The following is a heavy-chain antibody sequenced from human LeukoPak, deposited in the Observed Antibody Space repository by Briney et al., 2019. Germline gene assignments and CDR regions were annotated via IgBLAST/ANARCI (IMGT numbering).Heavy chain of an antibody. CDR2: LYWDEDK. D-gene: IGHD3-9*01. CDR3: ARKPEYDILTGSRGTFDY. Sequence: SGPTLVNPTQTLTLTCTFSGFSFSTSGVGVGWIRQPPGTALEWLAVLYWDEDKRYRPSLKSRLTITKDTSKNQVVLTMTNMDPVDTAIYYCARKPEYDILTGSRGTFDYWGRGILVTVSS. CDR1: GFSFSTSGVG. V-gene: IGHV2-5*02. J-gene: IGHJ4*02.